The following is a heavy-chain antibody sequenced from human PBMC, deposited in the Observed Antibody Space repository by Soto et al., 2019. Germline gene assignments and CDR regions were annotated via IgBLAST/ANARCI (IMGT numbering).Heavy chain of an antibody. CDR2: IYSGGST. Sequence: GGSLRLSCAASGFTVSSNYMSWVRQAPGKGLEWVSVIYSGGSTYYADSVKGRFTISRDNSKNTLYLQMNSLRAEDTAVYYCARDPGDPSYYDAFDIWGQGTMVTVSS. J-gene: IGHJ3*02. V-gene: IGHV3-66*01. CDR1: GFTVSSNY. D-gene: IGHD1-26*01. CDR3: ARDPGDPSYYDAFDI.